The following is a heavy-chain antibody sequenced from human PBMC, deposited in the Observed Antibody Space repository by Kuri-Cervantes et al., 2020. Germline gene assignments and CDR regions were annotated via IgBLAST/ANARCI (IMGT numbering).Heavy chain of an antibody. D-gene: IGHD1-26*01. V-gene: IGHV4-38-2*01. CDR3: ARGPGTSYYYYYMDV. J-gene: IGHJ6*03. CDR2: IYHSGST. CDR1: GYSISSGYY. Sequence: ESLKISCAVSGYSISSGYYWGWIRQPPGKGLEWIGSIYHSGSTYYNPSLKSRVTISVDTSKNQFSLKLSSVTAADTAVYYCARGPGTSYYYYYMDVWGKGTTVTVSS.